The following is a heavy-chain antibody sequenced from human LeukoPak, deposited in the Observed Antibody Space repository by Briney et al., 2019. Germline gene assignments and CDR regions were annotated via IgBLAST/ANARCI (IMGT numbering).Heavy chain of an antibody. Sequence: ASVKVSCKASGYTFTSYGISWVRQAPGQGLEWMGWISAYNGNTNYAQKLQGRVTMTTDTSTSTAYMELRSLRSDDTAVYYCAKAGADRVLRHFDWSAWEWGQGTLVTVSS. CDR2: ISAYNGNT. V-gene: IGHV1-18*01. J-gene: IGHJ4*02. CDR1: GYTFTSYG. D-gene: IGHD3-9*01. CDR3: AKAGADRVLRHFDWSAWE.